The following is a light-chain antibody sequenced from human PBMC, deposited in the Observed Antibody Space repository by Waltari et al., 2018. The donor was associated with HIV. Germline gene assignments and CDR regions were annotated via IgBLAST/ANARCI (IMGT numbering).Light chain of an antibody. J-gene: IGKJ2*02. CDR3: QQSHSPPRT. Sequence: DIQMTQSPSSLSAFVGDRVTITCRASQTISRHLNWYQQKPGEAPKLLIYGASSLQSGVPSRFSGSVSGIHFTLTISSLKPEDSATYYCQQSHSPPRTFGQGTKLEIK. CDR2: GAS. V-gene: IGKV1-39*01. CDR1: QTISRH.